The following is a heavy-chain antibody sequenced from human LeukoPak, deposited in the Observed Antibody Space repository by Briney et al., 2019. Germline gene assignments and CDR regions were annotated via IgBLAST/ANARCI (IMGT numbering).Heavy chain of an antibody. J-gene: IGHJ4*02. CDR3: ARDSYYYGSGSYYLDY. V-gene: IGHV4-34*01. CDR2: INHSGST. CDR1: GFTFSDYY. Sequence: GSLRLSCAASGFTFSDYYMSWIRQPPGKGLEWIGEINHSGSTNYNPSLKSRVTISVDTSKNQFSLKLSSVTAADTAVYYCARDSYYYGSGSYYLDYWGQGTLVTVSS. D-gene: IGHD3-10*01.